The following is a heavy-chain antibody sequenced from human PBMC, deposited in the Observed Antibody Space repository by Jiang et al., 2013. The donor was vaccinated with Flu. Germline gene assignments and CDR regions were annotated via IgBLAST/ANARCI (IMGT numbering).Heavy chain of an antibody. D-gene: IGHD3-10*01. V-gene: IGHV7-4-1*02. CDR3: ARDLAITMVRDPDYYYYYGMDV. Sequence: GQGLEWMGWINTNTGNPTYAQGFTGRFVFSLDTSVSTAYLQISSLKAEDTAVYYCARDLAITMVRDPDYYYYYGMDVWGQGTTVTVSS. J-gene: IGHJ6*02. CDR2: INTNTGNP.